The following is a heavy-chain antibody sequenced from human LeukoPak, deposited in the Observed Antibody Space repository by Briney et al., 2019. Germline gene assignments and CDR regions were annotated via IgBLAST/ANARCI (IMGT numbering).Heavy chain of an antibody. J-gene: IGHJ4*02. CDR1: GFTFSSYA. CDR3: AKNHYYDSMELDY. V-gene: IGHV3-23*01. D-gene: IGHD3-22*01. Sequence: GGSLRLSCAASGFTFSSYAMRWVRQAPGKGLESVSAISGSGGSTYYADSVKGRFTISRDNSKNTLYLQMNSLRAEDTAVYYCAKNHYYDSMELDYWGQGTLVTVSS. CDR2: ISGSGGST.